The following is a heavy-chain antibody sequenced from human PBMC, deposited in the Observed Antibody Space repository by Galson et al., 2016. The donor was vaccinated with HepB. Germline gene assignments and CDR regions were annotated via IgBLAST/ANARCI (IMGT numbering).Heavy chain of an antibody. V-gene: IGHV3-7*03. CDR2: INQGGGEK. CDR3: ANHGG. D-gene: IGHD1-14*01. Sequence: SLRLSCAASGFTFTSHWVHWVRQAPGKGLEWVANINQGGGEKYYVDSVKGRFTISRDNFKNSLYLQMNSLRAEDTAVYYCANHGGWSQGTLVTVSS. CDR1: GFTFTSHW. J-gene: IGHJ4*02.